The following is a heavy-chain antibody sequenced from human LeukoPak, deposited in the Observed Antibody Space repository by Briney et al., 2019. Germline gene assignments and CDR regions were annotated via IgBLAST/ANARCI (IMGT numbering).Heavy chain of an antibody. Sequence: GGSLRLSCAASGFILRSHWMSWVRQAPGRGLEWVAHIKQDGSEEQYVDSVEGRFILSRDDAKDSVYLQMNSLRVDDTAVYYCARGPNFGSRVDYFDYWGQGTPVTVSS. J-gene: IGHJ4*02. CDR3: ARGPNFGSRVDYFDY. V-gene: IGHV3-7*01. D-gene: IGHD5-12*01. CDR1: GFILRSHW. CDR2: IKQDGSEE.